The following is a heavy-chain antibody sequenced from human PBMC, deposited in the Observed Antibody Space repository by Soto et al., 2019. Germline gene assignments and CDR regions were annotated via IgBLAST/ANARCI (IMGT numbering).Heavy chain of an antibody. J-gene: IGHJ4*02. CDR3: ARDVAYGDYVAGYFDY. D-gene: IGHD4-17*01. V-gene: IGHV3-20*04. Sequence: EVQLVESGGGVVRPGGSLRLSCAASGFTFDDYGMSWVRQAPGKGLEWVSGINWNGGSTGYADSVKGRFTISRDNAKNSLYLQMNSLRAEDTALDYCARDVAYGDYVAGYFDYWGQGTLGTVSS. CDR2: INWNGGST. CDR1: GFTFDDYG.